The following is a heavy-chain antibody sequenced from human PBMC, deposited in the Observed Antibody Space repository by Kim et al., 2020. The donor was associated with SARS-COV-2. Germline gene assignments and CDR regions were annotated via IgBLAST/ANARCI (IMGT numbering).Heavy chain of an antibody. D-gene: IGHD2-15*01. J-gene: IGHJ2*01. V-gene: IGHV1-69*13. CDR1: GGAFSNYA. CDR3: VRGPLSGGSYETFRYFDL. CDR2: IIPIFGTA. Sequence: SVKVSCKASGGAFSNYAISWVRQAPGQGLEWMGGIIPIFGTAKYTQRFQGRVTITADESTSTAYMELSSLSSDDTAVYYCVRGPLSGGSYETFRYFDLWGRGTLVTVSS.